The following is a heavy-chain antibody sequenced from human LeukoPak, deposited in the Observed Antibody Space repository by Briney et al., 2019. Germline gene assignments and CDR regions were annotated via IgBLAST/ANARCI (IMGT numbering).Heavy chain of an antibody. D-gene: IGHD2-15*01. Sequence: QAGGSLRLSCAASGFTFSSYEMNWVRQAPGKGLEWVAFIRYDGSNKYYADSVKGRFTISRDNTKSTLYLQMNSLRAEDTAVYYCAKDGGSDPDAFDIWGQGTMVTVSS. CDR3: AKDGGSDPDAFDI. CDR2: IRYDGSNK. J-gene: IGHJ3*02. CDR1: GFTFSSYE. V-gene: IGHV3-30*02.